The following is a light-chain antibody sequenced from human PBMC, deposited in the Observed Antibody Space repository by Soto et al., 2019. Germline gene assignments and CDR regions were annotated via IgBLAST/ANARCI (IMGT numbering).Light chain of an antibody. J-gene: IGKJ1*01. Sequence: IQMTQSPSTLSGSVGDRVTITCRASQTISSWLAWYQQKPGKAPKLLIYKASTLKSGVPSRFSGSGSGTEFTLTISSLQPDDFATYYCQQYVTAFRTFGQGTKVEIK. CDR1: QTISSW. CDR2: KAS. CDR3: QQYVTAFRT. V-gene: IGKV1-5*03.